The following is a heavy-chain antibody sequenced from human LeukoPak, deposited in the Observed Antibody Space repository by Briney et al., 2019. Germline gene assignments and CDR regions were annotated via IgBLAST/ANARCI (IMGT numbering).Heavy chain of an antibody. CDR3: AGRDSGDYPYFDY. Sequence: GGSLRLSCAASGFTVSRKYMTWVRQAPGKGLEWVSLIYSGGSTYYADSVKGRFTISRDNSKNTLYLQMNSLRAEDTAVFYCAGRDSGDYPYFDYWGQGTLVTVSS. D-gene: IGHD4-17*01. V-gene: IGHV3-53*01. CDR2: IYSGGST. CDR1: GFTVSRKY. J-gene: IGHJ4*02.